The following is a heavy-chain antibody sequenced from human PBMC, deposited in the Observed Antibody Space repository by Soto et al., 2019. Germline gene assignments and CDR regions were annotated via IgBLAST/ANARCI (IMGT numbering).Heavy chain of an antibody. CDR1: GYTFTGYY. CDR3: ARDFGGYGDGGGNWFDP. V-gene: IGHV1-2*02. CDR2: INPNSSGT. J-gene: IGHJ5*02. Sequence: ASVKVSCKASGYTFTGYYMHWVRQAPGQGLEWMGWINPNSSGTNYAQKFQGRVTMTRDTSISTAYMELSRLRSDDTAVYYCARDFGGYGDGGGNWFDPWGQGTLVTVSS. D-gene: IGHD4-17*01.